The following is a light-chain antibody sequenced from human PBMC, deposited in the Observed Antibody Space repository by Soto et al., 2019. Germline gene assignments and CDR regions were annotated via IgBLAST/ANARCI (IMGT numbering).Light chain of an antibody. CDR2: DAS. J-gene: IGKJ1*01. V-gene: IGKV3-11*01. CDR3: QQRSNWPGT. Sequence: ESVLTQSPVTLSLSPGERATLSCRASQSVSIYLAWYQQKPGQAPRLLIYDASNRATGIPARFSGSGSGTDFTLTISSPEPEDFAVYYCQQRSNWPGTFGQGTKVDNK. CDR1: QSVSIY.